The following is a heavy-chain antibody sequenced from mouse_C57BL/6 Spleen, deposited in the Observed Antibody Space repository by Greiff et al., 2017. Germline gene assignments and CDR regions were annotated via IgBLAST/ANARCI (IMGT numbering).Heavy chain of an antibody. CDR3: ARDVTTYYAMDY. Sequence: EVKLVESGGGLVQSGRSLRLSCATSGFTFSDSYMEWVRQAPGKGLEWIAASRNKANDYTTEYSATVKGRFIDSRDTSQSILYHQMNALRAEDTAIYYCARDVTTYYAMDYWGQGTSVTVSS. CDR1: GFTFSDSY. CDR2: SRNKANDYTT. D-gene: IGHD1-1*01. J-gene: IGHJ4*01. V-gene: IGHV7-1*01.